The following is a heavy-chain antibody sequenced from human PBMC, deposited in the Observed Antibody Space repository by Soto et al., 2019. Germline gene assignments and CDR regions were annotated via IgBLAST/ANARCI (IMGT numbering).Heavy chain of an antibody. Sequence: QLLESGGGLVQPGGSLRRSCAASGFTFTNYAMSWVRQAPGKGLEWVAIISGNGGNTFYPESVKGRFTISRDNSENTLALHMNSLGADDTAVYYCARAATFYCSRTTCYADSWGQGTLVTVSS. CDR3: ARAATFYCSRTTCYADS. J-gene: IGHJ5*01. CDR2: ISGNGGNT. V-gene: IGHV3-23*01. CDR1: GFTFTNYA. D-gene: IGHD2-2*01.